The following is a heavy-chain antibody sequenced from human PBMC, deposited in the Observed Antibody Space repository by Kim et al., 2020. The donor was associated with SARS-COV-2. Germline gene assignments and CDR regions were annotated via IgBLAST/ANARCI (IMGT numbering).Heavy chain of an antibody. CDR3: ARSPKVDSSGYYYPGATIYYFDY. CDR1: GGSISSSSYY. V-gene: IGHV4-39*07. CDR2: IYYSGST. J-gene: IGHJ4*02. Sequence: SETLSLTCTVSGGSISSSSYYWGWIRQPPGKGLEWIGSIYYSGSTYYNPSLKSRVTISVDTSKNQFSLKLSSVTAADTAVYYCARSPKVDSSGYYYPGATIYYFDYWGQGTLVTVSS. D-gene: IGHD3-22*01.